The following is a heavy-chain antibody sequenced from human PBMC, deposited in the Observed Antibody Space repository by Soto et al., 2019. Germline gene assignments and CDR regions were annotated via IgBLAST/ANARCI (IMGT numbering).Heavy chain of an antibody. V-gene: IGHV4-38-2*01. CDR2: IHLGGTT. CDR3: ARPRPNFGAVDS. J-gene: IGHJ4*02. Sequence: PSETLSLTCAVSGYSITSSTFWGWIRQPPGKGLEWIGSIHLGGTTYYDPSLKSRVTILLGTSRNEFSLKLSSVTAADTAVYYCARPRPNFGAVDSWGQGALVTVS. D-gene: IGHD3-10*01. CDR1: GYSITSSTF.